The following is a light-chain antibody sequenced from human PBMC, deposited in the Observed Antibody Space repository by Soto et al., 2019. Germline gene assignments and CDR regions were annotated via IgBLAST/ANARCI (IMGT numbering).Light chain of an antibody. V-gene: IGLV2-14*01. CDR2: EVS. J-gene: IGLJ3*02. CDR1: SSDVGGYNY. Sequence: QSALTQPASVSGSPGQSITISCTGTSSDVGGYNYVSWYQQHPGKAPKLMIYEVSNRPSGVSNRFSGSKSGNTASLTISGLQAEDEADYSCSSYPSSSIPPWVFGGGTKVTVL. CDR3: SSYPSSSIPPWV.